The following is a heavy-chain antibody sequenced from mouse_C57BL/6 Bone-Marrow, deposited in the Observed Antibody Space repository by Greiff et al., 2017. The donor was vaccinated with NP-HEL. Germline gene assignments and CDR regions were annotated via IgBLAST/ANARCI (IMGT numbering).Heavy chain of an antibody. J-gene: IGHJ2*01. CDR3: AILSLLRLRDYFDY. CDR2: IDPENGDT. CDR1: GFNIKDDY. D-gene: IGHD1-1*01. Sequence: VQLQQSGAELVRPGASVKLSCTASGFNIKDDYMHWVKQRPEQGLEWIGWIDPENGDTEYASKFQGKATITADTSSNTAYLQLSSLTSEDSAVYYCAILSLLRLRDYFDYWGQGTTLTVSS. V-gene: IGHV14-4*01.